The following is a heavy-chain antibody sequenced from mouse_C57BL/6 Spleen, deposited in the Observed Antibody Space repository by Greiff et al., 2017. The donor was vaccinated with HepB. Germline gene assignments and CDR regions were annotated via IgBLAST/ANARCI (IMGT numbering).Heavy chain of an antibody. Sequence: EVKLVESGGGLVQPGGSLKLSCAASGFTFSDYYMYWVRQTPEKRLEWVAYISNGGGSTYYPDTVKGRFTISRDNAKNTLYLQMSRLKSEDTAMYYCARHGTYYGSSYGYFDVWGTGTTVTVSS. D-gene: IGHD1-1*01. CDR2: ISNGGGST. CDR3: ARHGTYYGSSYGYFDV. CDR1: GFTFSDYY. V-gene: IGHV5-12*01. J-gene: IGHJ1*03.